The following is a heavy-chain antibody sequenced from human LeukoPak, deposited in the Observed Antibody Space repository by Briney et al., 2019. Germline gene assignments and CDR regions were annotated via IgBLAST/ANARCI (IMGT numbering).Heavy chain of an antibody. CDR3: ARQNSGSYSFDY. CDR2: IYYSGST. Sequence: SETLSLTCTVSGGSFSSYYWSWIRQPPGKGLEWIGYIYYSGSTSYNPSLKSRVTISVDTSKNQFSLKLSSVTAAHTAVYYCARQNSGSYSFDYWGQGTLVTVSS. D-gene: IGHD1-26*01. CDR1: GGSFSSYY. V-gene: IGHV4-59*08. J-gene: IGHJ4*02.